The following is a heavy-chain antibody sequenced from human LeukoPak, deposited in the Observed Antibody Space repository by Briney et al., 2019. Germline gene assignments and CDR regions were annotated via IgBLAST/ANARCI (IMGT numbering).Heavy chain of an antibody. CDR1: GYTLTELS. Sequence: ASVKVSCKVSGYTLTELSMHWVRQAPGKGLERMGGFDPEDGETIYAQKFQGGVTMTTDTSTSTAYMELRSLRSDDTAVYYCARDRSSSGWYEPFDYWGQGTLVTVSS. D-gene: IGHD6-19*01. CDR2: FDPEDGET. J-gene: IGHJ4*02. V-gene: IGHV1-24*01. CDR3: ARDRSSSGWYEPFDY.